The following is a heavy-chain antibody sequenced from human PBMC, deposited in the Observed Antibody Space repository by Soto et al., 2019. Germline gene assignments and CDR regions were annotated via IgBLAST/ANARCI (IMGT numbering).Heavy chain of an antibody. Sequence: QVQLVESGGGVVQPGRSLRLSCAASGFTFSSYGMHWVRQAPGKGLEWVAVISYDGSNKYYADSVKGRFTISRDNSKNTLYLQMNSLRAEDTAVYYCAKIAGYYDSSGNPDFDYWGQGTLVTVSS. J-gene: IGHJ4*02. CDR2: ISYDGSNK. CDR1: GFTFSSYG. CDR3: AKIAGYYDSSGNPDFDY. V-gene: IGHV3-30*18. D-gene: IGHD3-22*01.